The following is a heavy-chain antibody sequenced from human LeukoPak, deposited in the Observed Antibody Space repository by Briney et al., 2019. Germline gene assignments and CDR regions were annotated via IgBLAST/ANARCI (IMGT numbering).Heavy chain of an antibody. CDR3: ARDGLYGSGSYSLDY. CDR2: INHSGST. Sequence: GSLRLSCAASGFTFSSYGMSWVRQAPGKGLEWIGEINHSGSTNYNPSLKSRVTISVDTSKNQFSLKLSSVTAADTAVYYCARDGLYGSGSYSLDYWGQGTLVTVSS. D-gene: IGHD3-10*01. V-gene: IGHV4-34*01. J-gene: IGHJ4*02. CDR1: GFTFSSYG.